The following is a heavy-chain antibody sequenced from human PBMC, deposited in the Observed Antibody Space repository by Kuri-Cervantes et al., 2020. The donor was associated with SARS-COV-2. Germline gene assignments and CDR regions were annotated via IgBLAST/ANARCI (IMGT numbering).Heavy chain of an antibody. CDR2: IGSGGSFI. D-gene: IGHD1-26*01. CDR3: ARDWASGDYYYGMDV. J-gene: IGHJ6*02. CDR1: QFTFSSYS. V-gene: IGHV3-21*01. Sequence: GESLKISCAASQFTFSSYSMNWVRQAPGKGLEWVASIGSGGSFIKYADSVKGRFTISRDNAKNSLLLQMNSLRVEDTAVYYCARDWASGDYYYGMDVWGQGTTVTVSS.